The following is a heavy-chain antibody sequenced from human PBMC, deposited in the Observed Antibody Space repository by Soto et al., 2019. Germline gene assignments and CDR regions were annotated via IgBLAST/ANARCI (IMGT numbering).Heavy chain of an antibody. CDR3: ARGGFTVTTSFDY. CDR1: GGTFSSYA. J-gene: IGHJ4*02. D-gene: IGHD4-4*01. CDR2: IIPIFGTA. V-gene: IGHV1-69*13. Sequence: SVKVSCKASGGTFSSYAISWVRQAPGQGLEWMGGIIPIFGTANYEQKFQGRVTITADESKSTAYMELSSLRSEDTAVYYCARGGFTVTTSFDYWGQGTLVTVSS.